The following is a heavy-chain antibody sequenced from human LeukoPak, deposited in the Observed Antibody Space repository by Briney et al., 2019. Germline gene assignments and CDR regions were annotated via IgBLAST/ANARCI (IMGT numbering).Heavy chain of an antibody. CDR3: ARDGAAVAYNWFDP. V-gene: IGHV3-11*01. CDR1: GLTFSDYY. Sequence: GGSLRLSCAASGLTFSDYYMSWIRQAPGKGLEWVSYISSSGSTIYYADSVKGRFTISRDNAKNSLYLQMNSLRAEDTAVYYCARDGAAVAYNWFDPWGQGTLVTVSS. CDR2: ISSSGSTI. D-gene: IGHD6-19*01. J-gene: IGHJ5*02.